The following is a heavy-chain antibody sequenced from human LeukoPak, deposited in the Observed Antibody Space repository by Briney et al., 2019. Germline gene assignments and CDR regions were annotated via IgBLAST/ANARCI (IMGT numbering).Heavy chain of an antibody. CDR3: ARGGYTYGFFDY. Sequence: GGSLRLSCAASGFTFRSYGMHWVRQAPGKGLEWVAVIRLDGTSQYYAYSVKGRFTISRDNSQNTLSLQMNSLRAEDTAVYYCARGGYTYGFFDYWGQGTLVTVSS. CDR2: IRLDGTSQ. D-gene: IGHD5-18*01. J-gene: IGHJ4*02. CDR1: GFTFRSYG. V-gene: IGHV3-33*01.